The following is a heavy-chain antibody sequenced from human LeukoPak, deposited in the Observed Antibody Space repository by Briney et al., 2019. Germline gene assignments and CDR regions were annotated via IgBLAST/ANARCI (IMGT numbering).Heavy chain of an antibody. CDR3: ARVWFRDDGAFDI. V-gene: IGHV3-74*01. Sequence: GGSLRLSCAASGFTFSSYWMHWVRQAPGKGLVWVSRINSDGSSTNYADSVKGRFTISRDNAKNTLYLQMNSLRAEDTAVYYCARVWFRDDGAFDIWGQGTMVTVSS. J-gene: IGHJ3*02. CDR1: GFTFSSYW. CDR2: INSDGSST. D-gene: IGHD3-9*01.